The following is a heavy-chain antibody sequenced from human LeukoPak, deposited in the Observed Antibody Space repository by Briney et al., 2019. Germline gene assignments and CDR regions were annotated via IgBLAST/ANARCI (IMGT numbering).Heavy chain of an antibody. CDR1: GGSFSGYY. D-gene: IGHD3-10*01. CDR2: INHSGST. CDR3: ARTNYYGSGNYAKFDY. V-gene: IGHV4-34*01. J-gene: IGHJ4*02. Sequence: SETLSLTCAVYGGSFSGYYWSWIRQPPGKGLEWIGEINHSGSTNYNPSLKSRVTISVDTSKNQFSLKLSSVTAADTAVYYCARTNYYGSGNYAKFDYWGQGTLVTVSS.